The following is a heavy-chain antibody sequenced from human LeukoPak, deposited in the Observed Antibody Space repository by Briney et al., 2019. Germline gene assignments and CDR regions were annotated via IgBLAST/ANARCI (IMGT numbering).Heavy chain of an antibody. V-gene: IGHV4-59*01. J-gene: IGHJ4*02. CDR3: ARGVGEYSSSDGY. Sequence: KSSETLSLTCTVSGGSISSYYWSWIRQPPGKGLGWIGYIYYSGSTNYNPSLKSRVTISVDTSKNQFSLKLSSVTAADTAVYYCARGVGEYSSSDGYWGQGALVTVSS. CDR2: IYYSGST. CDR1: GGSISSYY. D-gene: IGHD6-6*01.